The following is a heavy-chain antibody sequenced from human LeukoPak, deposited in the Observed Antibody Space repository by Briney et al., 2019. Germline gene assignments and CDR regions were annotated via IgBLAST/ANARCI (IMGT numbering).Heavy chain of an antibody. CDR2: IKQDGSEK. V-gene: IGHV3-7*01. J-gene: IGHJ6*03. CDR1: GFTFSSYW. Sequence: GGSLRLSCAASGFTFSSYWMSWVRQAPGKGLEWVADIKQDGSEKYYVDSVKGRFTISRDNAKNSLYLQMNSLRAEDTAVYYCARDGLGSYSYYYYYMDVCGKGTTVTVSS. CDR3: ARDGLGSYSYYYYYMDV. D-gene: IGHD1-26*01.